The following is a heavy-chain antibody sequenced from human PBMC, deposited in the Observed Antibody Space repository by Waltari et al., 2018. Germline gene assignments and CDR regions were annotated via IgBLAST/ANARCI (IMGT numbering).Heavy chain of an antibody. V-gene: IGHV1-18*01. CDR3: ARDESSLLAP. D-gene: IGHD6-6*01. CDR1: GYPFISYG. J-gene: IGHJ5*02. Sequence: QVQLVQSGGEVKKPGASVKVSCKSSGYPFISYGVSWVRQAPGQGLEWMAWISASTGETKYSPKLLGRVTVTTNKSMSTAYMELRSRRSDDTAVYYCARDESSLLAPWGQGTLVTVSS. CDR2: ISASTGET.